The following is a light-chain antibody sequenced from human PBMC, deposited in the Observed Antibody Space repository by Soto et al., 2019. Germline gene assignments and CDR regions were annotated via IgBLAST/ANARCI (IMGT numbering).Light chain of an antibody. CDR2: KAS. Sequence: EMQRAQASFSVSSSLVDRVTITCRASQGISGWLAWYQQKPGKAPNLLIYKASRLETGVPSMFSGSGSGTEFTLTISFLQPDDFATYYCQQYNSYSPLTFGGGTKVDI. CDR3: QQYNSYSPLT. J-gene: IGKJ4*01. V-gene: IGKV1-5*03. CDR1: QGISGW.